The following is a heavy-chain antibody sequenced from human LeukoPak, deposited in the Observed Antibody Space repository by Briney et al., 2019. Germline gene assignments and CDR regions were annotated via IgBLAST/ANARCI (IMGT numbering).Heavy chain of an antibody. CDR2: ISSSSSTI. CDR1: GFTFSSYE. Sequence: GGSLRLSCAASGFTFSSYEMNWVRQAPGKGLEWVSYISSSSSTIYYADSVKGRFTISRDNSKNTLYRQMNSLRAEDTAVYYCAKSPGDYWGQGTLVTVSS. J-gene: IGHJ4*02. CDR3: AKSPGDY. V-gene: IGHV3-48*03.